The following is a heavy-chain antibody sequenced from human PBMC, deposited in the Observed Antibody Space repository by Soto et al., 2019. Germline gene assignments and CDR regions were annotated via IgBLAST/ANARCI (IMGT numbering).Heavy chain of an antibody. CDR3: AKDGIAVAVLYPGGMDV. V-gene: IGHV3-30*18. CDR1: GFTFSSYG. CDR2: ISYDGSNK. J-gene: IGHJ6*02. D-gene: IGHD6-19*01. Sequence: QVQLVESGGGVVQPGRSLRLSCAASGFTFSSYGMHWVRQAPGKGLEWVAVISYDGSNKYYADSVKGRFTISRDNSKNTLYLQMKSLRAENTAVYYCAKDGIAVAVLYPGGMDVWGQGTTVNVSS.